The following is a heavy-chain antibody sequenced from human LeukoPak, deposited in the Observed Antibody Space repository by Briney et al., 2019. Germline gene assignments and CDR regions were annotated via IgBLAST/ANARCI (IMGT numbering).Heavy chain of an antibody. CDR2: IKQDGSEK. CDR1: GFTFRNYA. J-gene: IGHJ4*02. V-gene: IGHV3-7*01. Sequence: GGSLRLSCAASGFTFRNYAMSWVRQAPGKGLEWVANIKQDGSEKYYVDSVKGRFTISRDNAKNSLYLQMNSLRAEDTAVYYCARDLSPQYDYVWGSYRDKDYWGQGTLVTVSS. CDR3: ARDLSPQYDYVWGSYRDKDY. D-gene: IGHD3-16*02.